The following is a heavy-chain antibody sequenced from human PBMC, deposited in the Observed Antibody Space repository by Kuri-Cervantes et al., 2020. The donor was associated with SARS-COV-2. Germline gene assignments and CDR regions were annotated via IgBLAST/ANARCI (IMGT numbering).Heavy chain of an antibody. Sequence: ASVKVSCKASGYTFTGYYMHWVRQAPGQGLEWMGWINPNSGGTNYAQKFQGRVTMTRDTSISTAYMELSRLRSDDTAVYHCARVLICGGSCYAFDIWGQGTMVTVSS. CDR3: ARVLICGGSCYAFDI. CDR1: GYTFTGYY. V-gene: IGHV1-2*02. D-gene: IGHD2-15*01. CDR2: INPNSGGT. J-gene: IGHJ3*02.